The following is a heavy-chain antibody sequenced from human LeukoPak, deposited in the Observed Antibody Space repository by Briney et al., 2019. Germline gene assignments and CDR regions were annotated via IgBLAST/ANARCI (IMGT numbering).Heavy chain of an antibody. CDR2: INYSGST. CDR1: GDSMNNYY. D-gene: IGHD5-24*01. Sequence: PSETLSLTCTVSGDSMNNYYWSWIRQPPGKGLEWIGNINYSGSTNSNPSLKSRATISVDMSRKHFFLDLSSVTAADTAVYYCARLYLPATRFDYWGQGTLVTVSS. CDR3: ARLYLPATRFDY. J-gene: IGHJ4*02. V-gene: IGHV4-59*01.